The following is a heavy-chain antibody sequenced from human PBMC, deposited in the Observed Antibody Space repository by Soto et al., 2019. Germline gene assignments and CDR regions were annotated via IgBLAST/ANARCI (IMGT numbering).Heavy chain of an antibody. D-gene: IGHD3-16*02. CDR2: INHSGST. CDR3: ARSPPRFRGVIPSDLGGPALSGMDV. CDR1: GGSFSGYY. Sequence: QVQLQQWGAGLLKPSETLSLTCAVYGGSFSGYYWSWIRQPPGKGLEWIGEINHSGSTNYNPSLKSRVTISVDTSKNQFSLKLSSVTAADTAVYYCARSPPRFRGVIPSDLGGPALSGMDVWGQGTTVTVSS. J-gene: IGHJ6*02. V-gene: IGHV4-34*01.